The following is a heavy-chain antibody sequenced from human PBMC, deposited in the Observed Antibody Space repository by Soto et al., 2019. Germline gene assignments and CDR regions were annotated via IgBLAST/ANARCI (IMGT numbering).Heavy chain of an antibody. CDR1: GFTFSSYW. CDR3: AREREGYCSGGSCPQLDYYYGMDV. CDR2: INSDGSST. J-gene: IGHJ6*02. V-gene: IGHV3-74*01. Sequence: GGSLRLSCAASGFTFSSYWMHWVRQAPGKGLAWVSRINSDGSSTSYADSVKGRFTISRDNAKNTLYLQMNSLRAEDTAVYYCAREREGYCSGGSCPQLDYYYGMDVWGQGTTVTVSS. D-gene: IGHD2-15*01.